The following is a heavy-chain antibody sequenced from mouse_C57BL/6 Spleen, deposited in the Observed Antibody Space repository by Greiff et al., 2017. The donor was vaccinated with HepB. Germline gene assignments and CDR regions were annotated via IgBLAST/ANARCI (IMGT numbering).Heavy chain of an antibody. CDR1: GYTFTSYW. J-gene: IGHJ2*01. CDR3: ARYDYGNYNSDY. V-gene: IGHV1-55*01. Sequence: VQLQHPGAELVKPGASVKMSCKASGYTFTSYWITWVKQRPGQGLEWIGDIYPGSGSTNYNEKFKSKATLTVDTSSSTAYMQLSSLTSEDSAVYYCARYDYGNYNSDYWGQGTTLTVSS. D-gene: IGHD2-1*01. CDR2: IYPGSGST.